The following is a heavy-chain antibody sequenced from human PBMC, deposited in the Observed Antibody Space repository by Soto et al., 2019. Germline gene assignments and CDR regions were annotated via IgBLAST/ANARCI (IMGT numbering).Heavy chain of an antibody. Sequence: EVQLLESGGGLVEPGGSLRLSCAASGFSFSTYAMNWVRQAPGKGLEWVSVISGSGETTVYEDSVKGRFTISRDNSKNTLYLQMNSLRGYDTAVYYCAKRAVYGSGSYWGLLDYWGQGTLVTVSS. CDR3: AKRAVYGSGSYWGLLDY. V-gene: IGHV3-23*01. CDR1: GFSFSTYA. D-gene: IGHD3-10*01. CDR2: ISGSGETT. J-gene: IGHJ4*02.